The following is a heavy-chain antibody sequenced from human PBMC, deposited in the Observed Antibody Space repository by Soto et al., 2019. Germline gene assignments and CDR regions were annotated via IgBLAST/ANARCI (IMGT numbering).Heavy chain of an antibody. Sequence: ASVKVSCKASGYTFTSYGISWVRQAPGQGLEWMGWISAYNGNTNYAQKLQGRVTMTTDTSTSTAYMELRSLRSDDTAVYYCARTPSVVVVAATPDYFDYWGQGTLVTVSS. J-gene: IGHJ4*02. V-gene: IGHV1-18*01. CDR3: ARTPSVVVVAATPDYFDY. CDR1: GYTFTSYG. CDR2: ISAYNGNT. D-gene: IGHD2-15*01.